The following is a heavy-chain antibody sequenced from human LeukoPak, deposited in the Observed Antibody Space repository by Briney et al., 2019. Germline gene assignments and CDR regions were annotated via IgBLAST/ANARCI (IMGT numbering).Heavy chain of an antibody. D-gene: IGHD3-10*01. V-gene: IGHV1-24*01. CDR1: GYTLTELS. Sequence: ASVKVSCKVSGYTLTELSMHWVRQAPGEGLEWMGGFDPEDDETIYAQKFQGRVTMTEDTSTDTAYMELSSLRSEDTAVYYCVRSSSLVRGVILLTSDHHGIHWGQGTLVTVTS. CDR2: FDPEDDET. CDR3: VRSSSLVRGVILLTSDHHGIH. J-gene: IGHJ4*02.